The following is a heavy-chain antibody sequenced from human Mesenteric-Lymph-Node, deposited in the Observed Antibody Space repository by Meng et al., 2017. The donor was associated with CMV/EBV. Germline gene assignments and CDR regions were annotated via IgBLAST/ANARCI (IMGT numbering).Heavy chain of an antibody. CDR2: MNPNSGNT. Sequence: ASVKVSCKASGYTFTSYDINWVRQATGQGLEWMGWMNPNSGNTGYAQKFQGRVTMTRNTSISTAYMELSSLRSEDTAVYYCARDRDYRCSFDYWGQGTLVTVSS. CDR3: ARDRDYRCSFDY. CDR1: GYTFTSYD. V-gene: IGHV1-8*01. D-gene: IGHD4-11*01. J-gene: IGHJ4*02.